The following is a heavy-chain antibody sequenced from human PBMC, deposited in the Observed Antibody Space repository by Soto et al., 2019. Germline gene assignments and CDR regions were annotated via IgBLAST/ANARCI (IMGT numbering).Heavy chain of an antibody. V-gene: IGHV1-18*01. D-gene: IGHD3-22*01. J-gene: IGHJ3*02. Sequence: QVQLVQSGAEVKKPGASVKVSCKASGYTFTSYGIGWVRQAPGQGLEWMGWISAYNGNTNYAQKLQGRVTMTTDTSTSTAYMELRSLRSDDTAVYYCAREPSNYYDSSGSLDAFDIWGQGTMVTVSS. CDR3: AREPSNYYDSSGSLDAFDI. CDR1: GYTFTSYG. CDR2: ISAYNGNT.